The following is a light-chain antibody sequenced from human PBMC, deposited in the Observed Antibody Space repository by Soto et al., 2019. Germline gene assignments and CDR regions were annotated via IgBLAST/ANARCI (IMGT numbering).Light chain of an antibody. CDR1: ALPKQY. V-gene: IGLV3-25*02. Sequence: SYELTQPPSVSVSPGQTARITCSGDALPKQYAYWFQQRPGQAPVLVIYKDSERPSGIPDRFSGSSSGTTVTLTISGVQPEDEAEYYCQSADSIGDYVFGTGTKVTVL. CDR2: KDS. J-gene: IGLJ1*01. CDR3: QSADSIGDYV.